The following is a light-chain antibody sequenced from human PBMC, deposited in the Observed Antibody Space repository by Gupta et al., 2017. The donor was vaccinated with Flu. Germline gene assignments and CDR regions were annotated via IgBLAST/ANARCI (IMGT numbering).Light chain of an antibody. V-gene: IGKV3-15*01. CDR1: QSVGSN. J-gene: IGKJ1*01. CDR2: GAS. Sequence: EKVMTQSPDTMSVSPGERATLSCRASQSVGSNLAWYQQKPGQAPRLLIYGASTRATDIPARFSGSGSGTEFTLTISSLQSEDSAVYYCQQHNDWPPTFGQGTRVEIK. CDR3: QQHNDWPPT.